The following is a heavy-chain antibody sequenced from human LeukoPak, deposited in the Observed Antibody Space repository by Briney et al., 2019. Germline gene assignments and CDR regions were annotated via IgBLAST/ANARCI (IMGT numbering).Heavy chain of an antibody. V-gene: IGHV3-7*01. D-gene: IGHD2-2*01. CDR3: VRDRDCSSTTCHRWKGS. CDR1: GFTFSTYW. J-gene: IGHJ5*02. Sequence: GGSLRLSCAASGFTFSTYWMSWVRQAPGKGLEWVANIKQDGSEKYYVDSVKGRFTISRDNAKNSLYLQMNSLRAEDTAVYYCVRDRDCSSTTCHRWKGSWGQGTLVTVSS. CDR2: IKQDGSEK.